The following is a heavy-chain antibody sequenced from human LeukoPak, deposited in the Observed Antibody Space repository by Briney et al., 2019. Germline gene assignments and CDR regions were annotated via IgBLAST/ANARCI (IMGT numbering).Heavy chain of an antibody. V-gene: IGHV5-51*01. Sequence: GESLKISCKGSGYSFTSYLIGWVRQMPGKGLEWMGIIFPGDSETLYSPSFQGQVTISADKSINTAYLQWSSLRASDTAMYYCATSVSQTKFDFWGQGTLVTVSS. D-gene: IGHD2-8*01. CDR1: GYSFTSYL. CDR2: IFPGDSET. CDR3: ATSVSQTKFDF. J-gene: IGHJ4*02.